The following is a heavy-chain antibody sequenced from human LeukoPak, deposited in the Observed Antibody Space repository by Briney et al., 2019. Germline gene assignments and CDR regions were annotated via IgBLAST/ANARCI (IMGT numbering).Heavy chain of an antibody. CDR2: VDHSGGT. V-gene: IGHV4-34*01. CDR1: GGSLRGYY. CDR3: ARRSNTYGYVLSAPFDY. Sequence: SETLSLTCAVYGGSLRGYYWSWIRQAPGKGLGWIGEVDHSGGTNYNPSLKSRATMSVDTSKNQFSLKLSSVTAADTAVYYCARRSNTYGYVLSAPFDYWGQGILATVSS. J-gene: IGHJ4*02. D-gene: IGHD5-18*01.